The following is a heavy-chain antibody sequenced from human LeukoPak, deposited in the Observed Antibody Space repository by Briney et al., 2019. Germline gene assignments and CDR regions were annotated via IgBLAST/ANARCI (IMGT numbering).Heavy chain of an antibody. CDR2: ISYDGSNK. V-gene: IGHV3-30*03. CDR3: ATRDLYYDFWSGYGSYGMDV. J-gene: IGHJ6*02. CDR1: GFTFSSYG. Sequence: PGRSLRLSCVASGFTFSSYGMHWVRQAPGKGLEWVAVISYDGSNKYYADSVKGRFTISRDNSKNTLYLQMNSLRAEDTAVYYCATRDLYYDFWSGYGSYGMDVWGQGTTVTVSS. D-gene: IGHD3-3*01.